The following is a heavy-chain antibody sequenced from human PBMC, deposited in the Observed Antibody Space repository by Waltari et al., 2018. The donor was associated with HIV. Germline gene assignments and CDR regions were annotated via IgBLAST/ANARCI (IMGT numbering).Heavy chain of an antibody. V-gene: IGHV3-7*01. CDR2: IKEDGSET. CDR3: ARGSEWLYSAFIDL. J-gene: IGHJ4*02. D-gene: IGHD5-12*01. Sequence: EVQLMQSEGGRVRRGGSLRLSCVASGFVLNDYWVTWFRQAPGEGLEWVASIKEDGSETHYVESLKGRFIISRDDANNSVHLDMTNMGASDTAIYFCARGSEWLYSAFIDLWGGGSLVTVSS. CDR1: GFVLNDYW.